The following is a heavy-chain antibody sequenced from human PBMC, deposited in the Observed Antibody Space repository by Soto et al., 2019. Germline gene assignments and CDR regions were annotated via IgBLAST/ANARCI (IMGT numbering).Heavy chain of an antibody. J-gene: IGHJ4*02. V-gene: IGHV1-3*01. CDR3: ARDSVVAAGSWCDY. CDR2: IIADNGNT. CDR1: GFTFTDYV. D-gene: IGHD1-26*01. Sequence: QVQLVQSGAEVKKPGASVKITCKTSGFTFTDYVIQWVRQAPGQRPEWMGWIIADNGNTEYSQKFRGRVTITMDTSAGTASMELSSLRSEDTALYYCARDSVVAAGSWCDYWGQGTLVTVYS.